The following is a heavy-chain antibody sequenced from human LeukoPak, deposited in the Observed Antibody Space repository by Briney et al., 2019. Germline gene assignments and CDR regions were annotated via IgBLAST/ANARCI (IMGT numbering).Heavy chain of an antibody. CDR1: GYTFTSYG. D-gene: IGHD4-17*01. Sequence: ASVKVSCKASGYTFTSYGISWVRQAPGQGLEWMGWISAYNGNTNYAQKLQGRVTMTEDTSTDTAYMELSSLRSEDTAVYYCATHGDHDAFDIWGQGTMVTVSS. J-gene: IGHJ3*02. V-gene: IGHV1-18*01. CDR2: ISAYNGNT. CDR3: ATHGDHDAFDI.